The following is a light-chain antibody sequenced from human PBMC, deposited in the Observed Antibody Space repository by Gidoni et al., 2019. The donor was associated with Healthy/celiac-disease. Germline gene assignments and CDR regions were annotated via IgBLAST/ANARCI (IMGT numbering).Light chain of an antibody. CDR2: EVS. V-gene: IGLV2-14*01. CDR1: SSDGGGYNY. Sequence: QSALTQPASVSGSPGQSITISCTGTSSDGGGYNYVPWYQQHPGKSPKLMIYEVSKRPSGVSNRFSGSKSGNTASLTISGLQAEDEADYYCSSYTSSSTVFGGGTKLTVL. CDR3: SSYTSSSTV. J-gene: IGLJ2*01.